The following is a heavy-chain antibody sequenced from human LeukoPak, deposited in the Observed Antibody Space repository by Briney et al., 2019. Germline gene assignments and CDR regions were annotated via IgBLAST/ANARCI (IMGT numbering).Heavy chain of an antibody. V-gene: IGHV1-2*02. Sequence: ASVKVSCKASGYSFTGYFMHWVRQAPGQGLEWMGWINPNSGGTNYAQKFQGRVTVTRDTSSSTAYMELSSLRFDDTAVYYCAREGQWLLGGFDYWGQGTLVTVSS. CDR2: INPNSGGT. J-gene: IGHJ4*02. D-gene: IGHD6-19*01. CDR1: GYSFTGYF. CDR3: AREGQWLLGGFDY.